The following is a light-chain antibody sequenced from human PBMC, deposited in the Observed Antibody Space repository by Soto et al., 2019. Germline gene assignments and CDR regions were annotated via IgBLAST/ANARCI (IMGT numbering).Light chain of an antibody. CDR1: SSDVGGYNC. V-gene: IGLV2-14*03. CDR2: DVS. Sequence: QSALTQPASVSGSPGQSITISCTGTSSDVGGYNCVSWYQQHPGKAPKLMIYDVSNRPSGVSNRFSGFKSGNTASLTISGLQAEDEADYYCGSYTSTSTLGLFGGGTKLTVL. CDR3: GSYTSTSTLGL. J-gene: IGLJ2*01.